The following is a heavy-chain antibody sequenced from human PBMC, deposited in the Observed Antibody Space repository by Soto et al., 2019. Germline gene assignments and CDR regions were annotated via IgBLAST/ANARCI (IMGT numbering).Heavy chain of an antibody. CDR3: AYTSENYDFCPV. Sequence: PSETLSLTCAVYGGSFSGYYWSWIRQPPGKGLEWIGEINHSGSTNYNPSLKSRVTISVDTSKNQFSLKLSSVTAADTAVYYCAYTSENYDFCPVWGQGTTVTVSS. CDR2: INHSGST. V-gene: IGHV4-34*01. D-gene: IGHD3-3*01. CDR1: GGSFSGYY. J-gene: IGHJ6*02.